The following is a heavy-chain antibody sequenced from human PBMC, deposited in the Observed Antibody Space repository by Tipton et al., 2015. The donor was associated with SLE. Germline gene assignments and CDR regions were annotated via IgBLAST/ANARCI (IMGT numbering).Heavy chain of an antibody. D-gene: IGHD6-19*01. CDR1: GGSISSHY. Sequence: TLSLTCTVSGGSISSHYWSWIRQPPGKGLEWIGYIYYSGSTNYNPSLKSRVTISVDTSKNQFSLKLSSVTAADTAVYYCASEGYSSGSSFDYWGQGTLVTVSS. J-gene: IGHJ4*02. V-gene: IGHV4-59*08. CDR2: IYYSGST. CDR3: ASEGYSSGSSFDY.